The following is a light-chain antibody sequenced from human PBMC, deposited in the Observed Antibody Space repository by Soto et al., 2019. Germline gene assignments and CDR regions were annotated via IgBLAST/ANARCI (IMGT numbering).Light chain of an antibody. CDR3: QSYDTSLSGVV. Sequence: QLVLTQPPSVSGAPGQRLTISCTGSSSNIGAGFNVHWYQQFPGTAPKLLIYGNNNRPSGVPDRFSGSKSGTSASLAITGLQAEDEADYYCQSYDTSLSGVVFGGGTKVTVL. CDR1: SSNIGAGFN. CDR2: GNN. J-gene: IGLJ2*01. V-gene: IGLV1-40*01.